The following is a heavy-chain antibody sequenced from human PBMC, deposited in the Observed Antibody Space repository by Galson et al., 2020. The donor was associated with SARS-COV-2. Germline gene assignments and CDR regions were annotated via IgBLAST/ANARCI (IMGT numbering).Heavy chain of an antibody. CDR2: ISSSSSYI. Sequence: GGSLRLSCAASGFTFSSYSMNWVRQAPGKGLEWVSSISSSSSYIYYADSVKGRFTISRDNAKNSLYLQMNSLRAEDTAVYYCARDLHIQLWSDYWGQGTLVTVSS. CDR1: GFTFSSYS. CDR3: ARDLHIQLWSDY. D-gene: IGHD5-18*01. J-gene: IGHJ4*02. V-gene: IGHV3-21*01.